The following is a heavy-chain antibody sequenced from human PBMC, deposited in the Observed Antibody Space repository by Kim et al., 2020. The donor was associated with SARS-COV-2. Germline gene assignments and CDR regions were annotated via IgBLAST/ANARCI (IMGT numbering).Heavy chain of an antibody. D-gene: IGHD3-10*01. V-gene: IGHV3-49*03. CDR1: GFTFGDYA. CDR2: IRSKAYGGTT. Sequence: GGSLRLSCTASGFTFGDYAMSWFRQAPGKGLEWVGFIRSKAYGGTTEYAASVKGTFTISRDDSKSIAYLQMNSLKTEDTAVYYCTRADGDYYYYYGMDVWGQGTTVTVSS. CDR3: TRADGDYYYYYGMDV. J-gene: IGHJ6*02.